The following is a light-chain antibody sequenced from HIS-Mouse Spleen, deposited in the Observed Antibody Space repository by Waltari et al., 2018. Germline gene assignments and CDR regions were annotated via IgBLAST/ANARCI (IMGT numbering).Light chain of an antibody. CDR2: DDS. J-gene: IGLJ2*01. CDR1: NIGSKS. Sequence: SYVLTQPPSVSVAPGKTARITWWGKNIGSKSVHWYQQKPGQAPVLVVYDDSDRPSGIPERFSGSNSGNTATLTISRVEAGDEADYYCQVWDSSSDHVVFGGGTKLTVL. CDR3: QVWDSSSDHVV. V-gene: IGLV3-21*03.